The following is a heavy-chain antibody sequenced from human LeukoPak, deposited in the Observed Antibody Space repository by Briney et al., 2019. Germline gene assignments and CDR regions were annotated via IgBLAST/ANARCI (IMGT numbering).Heavy chain of an antibody. CDR2: ISYDANIGSNK. CDR1: GFTFSRYA. CDR3: ANAFPRGGNRKVGFDY. D-gene: IGHD4-23*01. V-gene: IGHV3-30-3*01. Sequence: GGSLRLSCATSGFTFSRYAMHWVRQAPGKGLEWVALISYDANIGSNKYYADSVKGRFTISRDNSKNTLYLQMNSLRAEDTAVYYCANAFPRGGNRKVGFDYWGQGTLVTVSS. J-gene: IGHJ4*02.